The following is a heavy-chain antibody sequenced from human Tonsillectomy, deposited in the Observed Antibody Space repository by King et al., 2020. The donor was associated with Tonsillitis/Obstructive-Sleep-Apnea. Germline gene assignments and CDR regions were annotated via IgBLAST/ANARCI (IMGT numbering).Heavy chain of an antibody. CDR1: GFKFSSYA. J-gene: IGHJ4*02. CDR2: ISYDGSNK. CDR3: ARSIQGWHYFDY. D-gene: IGHD6-19*01. V-gene: IGHV3-30*04. Sequence: VQLVESGGGVVQPGRSLRLSCVASGFKFSSYAMHWVRQAPGKGLEWVAFISYDGSNKYYADSMKGRFTISRDNSKNMLYLQMNSLRAEDTAVYYCARSIQGWHYFDYWGQGTLVTVSS.